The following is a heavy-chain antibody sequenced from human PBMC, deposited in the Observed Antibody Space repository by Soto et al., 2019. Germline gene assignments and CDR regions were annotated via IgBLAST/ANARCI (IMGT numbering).Heavy chain of an antibody. V-gene: IGHV3-13*04. J-gene: IGHJ6*02. CDR3: ARDFGSLGNGMDV. D-gene: IGHD3-10*01. CDR1: GFTFSNYD. Sequence: GGSLRLSCAASGFTFSNYDMHWVRQATGKGLEWVSAIDTTGDTYYPGSVKGRFTISRENAKNSLYLQMNSLRAGDTAVYYCARDFGSLGNGMDVWGQGTTVTVSS. CDR2: IDTTGDT.